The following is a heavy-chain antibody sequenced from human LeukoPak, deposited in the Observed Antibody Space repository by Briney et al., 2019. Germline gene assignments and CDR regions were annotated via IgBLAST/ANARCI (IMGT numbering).Heavy chain of an antibody. V-gene: IGHV3-30*02. CDR3: AGGRRVRGAYDGYYFDY. CDR1: GFTFSSYG. Sequence: GGSLRLSCAASGFTFSSYGMHWVRHAPGKGLELVAFIRYDGNNKYYADSVKGRFTISRDNSKNTLYLQMNSLGAEDTAVYYCAGGRRVRGAYDGYYFDYWGQGTLVTVSS. J-gene: IGHJ4*02. D-gene: IGHD3-10*01. CDR2: IRYDGNNK.